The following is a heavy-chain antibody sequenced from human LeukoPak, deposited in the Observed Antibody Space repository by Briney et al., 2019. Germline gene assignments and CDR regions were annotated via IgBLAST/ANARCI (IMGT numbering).Heavy chain of an antibody. V-gene: IGHV3-66*02. CDR3: ARDSPINFSRASDV. D-gene: IGHD5-24*01. Sequence: GGSLRLSCAASGFSVSDNYINWVRQAPGKGLEWVSIIYSDGMTYYGDSVKGRFTISRDNSKNTLYLQMNSLRTEDTAVYYCARDSPINFSRASDVWGHGTMVTVSS. CDR1: GFSVSDNY. CDR2: IYSDGMT. J-gene: IGHJ3*01.